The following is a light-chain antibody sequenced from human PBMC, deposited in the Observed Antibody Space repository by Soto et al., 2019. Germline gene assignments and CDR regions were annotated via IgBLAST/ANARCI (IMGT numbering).Light chain of an antibody. CDR1: SSDVGGYNY. CDR3: SSYTSSSTLLYV. CDR2: DVS. J-gene: IGLJ1*01. V-gene: IGLV2-14*01. Sequence: QSVLTQPASVSGSPGQSITISCTGTSSDVGGYNYVSWYQQHPGKAPKLMIYDVSNRPSGVSNRFSGSKSGNTASLTISGLQAEDEADCSSYTSSSTLLYVLGTGTKVTVL.